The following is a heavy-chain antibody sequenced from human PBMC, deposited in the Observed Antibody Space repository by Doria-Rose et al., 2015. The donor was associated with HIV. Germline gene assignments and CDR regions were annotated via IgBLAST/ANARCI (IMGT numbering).Heavy chain of an antibody. V-gene: IGHV2-26*01. Sequence: QESGPVLVKPTETLTLTCTVSGVSLSSPGMGVSWIRQPPGNALEWLANNVSDDERSYKTSLKSRLTISRGTSKSQVVLTMTDMDPVDTATYYCARIKSSRWYHKYYFDFWGQGTLVIVSA. J-gene: IGHJ4*02. CDR1: GVSLSSPGMG. CDR3: ARIKSSRWYHKYYFDF. CDR2: NVSDDER. D-gene: IGHD6-13*01.